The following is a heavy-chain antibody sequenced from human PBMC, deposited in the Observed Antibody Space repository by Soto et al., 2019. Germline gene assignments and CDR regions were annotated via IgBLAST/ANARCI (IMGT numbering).Heavy chain of an antibody. V-gene: IGHV1-18*01. CDR1: GYIFTSYG. Sequence: QVQLVQSGAEVKKPGASVKVSCKASGYIFTSYGISWVRQAPGQGLEWMAWISGYNGNTNYAQNVQGRVTTTTDTSATTAYMELRSLRSDDTAVYYCARVLHFGDYPLGYWGQGTLVTVSS. CDR2: ISGYNGNT. D-gene: IGHD4-17*01. CDR3: ARVLHFGDYPLGY. J-gene: IGHJ4*02.